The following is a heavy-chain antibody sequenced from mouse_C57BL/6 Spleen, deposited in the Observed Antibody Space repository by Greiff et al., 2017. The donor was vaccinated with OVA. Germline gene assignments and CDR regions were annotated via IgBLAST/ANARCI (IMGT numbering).Heavy chain of an antibody. Sequence: VKLQESGAELMKPGASVKLSCKATGYTFTGSWIQWVKQRPGHGLEWIGEILPGSGCTNYNEKFKGKATFTADTSSNTAYMQLSSLTTEDSAIYYCARWIYYDYLGWAMDYWGQGTSVTVSS. V-gene: IGHV1-9*01. CDR2: ILPGSGCT. J-gene: IGHJ4*01. CDR1: GYTFTGSW. CDR3: ARWIYYDYLGWAMDY. D-gene: IGHD2-4*01.